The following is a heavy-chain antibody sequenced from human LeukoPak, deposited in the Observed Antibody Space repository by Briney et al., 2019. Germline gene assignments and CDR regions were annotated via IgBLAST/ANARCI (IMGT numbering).Heavy chain of an antibody. CDR3: ARDRGTSWLPDPIFI. J-gene: IGHJ4*02. CDR2: IIPIFGTA. Sequence: ASVKVTCKASGGTFSSYAISWVRQAPGQGLEWMGGIIPIFGTANYAQKFQGRVTVTADKSTSTAYMELSSLRSEDTAVYYCARDRGTSWLPDPIFIWGQGTLVTVSS. V-gene: IGHV1-69*06. CDR1: GGTFSSYA. D-gene: IGHD2-2*01.